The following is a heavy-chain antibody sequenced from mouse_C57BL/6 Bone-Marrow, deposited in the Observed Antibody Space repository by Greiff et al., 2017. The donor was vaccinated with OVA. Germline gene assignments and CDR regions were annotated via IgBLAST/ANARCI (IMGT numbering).Heavy chain of an antibody. CDR1: GFTFSDYY. V-gene: IGHV5-12*01. CDR2: ISNGGGST. J-gene: IGHJ2*01. D-gene: IGHD1-1*02. CDR3: ARHGVYFDY. Sequence: EVQGVESGGGLVQPGGSLKLSCAASGFTFSDYYMYWVRQTPEKRLEWVAYISNGGGSTYYPDTVNGRFTISRDNAKNTLYLQMSRLKSEDTAMYYCARHGVYFDYWGQGTTLTVSS.